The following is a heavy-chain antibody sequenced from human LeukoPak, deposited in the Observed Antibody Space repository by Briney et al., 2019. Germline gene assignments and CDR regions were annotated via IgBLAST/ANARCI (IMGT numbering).Heavy chain of an antibody. CDR1: GFIFSTYS. V-gene: IGHV3-21*01. J-gene: IGHJ4*02. Sequence: GGSLRLSCAASGFIFSTYSMNWVRQAPGKGLEWVSSISSNSRYIYYADSVKGRFTISRDNAKNSLYLQMNSLRAEDTAVYYCARDLESAVAWAPFYFDYWGQGTLVTVSS. CDR2: ISSNSRYI. CDR3: ARDLESAVAWAPFYFDY. D-gene: IGHD6-19*01.